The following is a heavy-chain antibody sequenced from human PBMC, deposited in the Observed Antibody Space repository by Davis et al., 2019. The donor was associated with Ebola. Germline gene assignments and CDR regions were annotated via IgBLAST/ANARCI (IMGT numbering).Heavy chain of an antibody. D-gene: IGHD2-15*01. CDR2: IKPSGVST. V-gene: IGHV1-46*01. CDR1: AYTFTSYY. J-gene: IGHJ6*02. CDR3: ARGGGRLDYYYGMDV. Sequence: ASVKVSCKASAYTFTSYYMHWVRQAPGQGLEWMGIIKPSGVSTSYAQKFQGRVTMTRDTSTSTVYMELSSLRSEDTAVYYCARGGGRLDYYYGMDVWGQGTTVTVSS.